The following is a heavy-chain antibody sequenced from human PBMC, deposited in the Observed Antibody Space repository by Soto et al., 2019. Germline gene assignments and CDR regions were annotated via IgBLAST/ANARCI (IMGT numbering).Heavy chain of an antibody. CDR3: AKDFTPDAFDI. Sequence: EVQLLESGGGLVQPGGSLRLSCAASGFTFSIYAMSWVRQAPGKGLEWVSLISASGGDTYYADSVKGRFTMSRDNSKDTLYLQRNSLRVEDTALYYCAKDFTPDAFDIWGQGTVVTVSS. CDR1: GFTFSIYA. J-gene: IGHJ3*02. CDR2: ISASGGDT. V-gene: IGHV3-23*01.